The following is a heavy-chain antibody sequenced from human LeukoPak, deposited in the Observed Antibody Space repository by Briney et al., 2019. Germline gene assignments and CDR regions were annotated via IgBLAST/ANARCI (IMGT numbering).Heavy chain of an antibody. Sequence: QTGGSLRLSCAASGFTFSSYAMHWARQVPGKGPVWVSRMKGDGSSISYADSVKGRFTISRDNAKNTVYLQMNSLRAEDTAVYYCARGGYVAAFDIWGQGTKVTVSS. V-gene: IGHV3-74*01. CDR3: ARGGYVAAFDI. J-gene: IGHJ3*02. CDR2: MKGDGSSI. CDR1: GFTFSSYA. D-gene: IGHD5-12*01.